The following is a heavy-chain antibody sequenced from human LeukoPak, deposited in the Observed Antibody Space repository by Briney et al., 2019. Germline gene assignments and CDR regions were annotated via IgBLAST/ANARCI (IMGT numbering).Heavy chain of an antibody. V-gene: IGHV3-30*02. CDR1: GFIFNSYG. CDR2: IRYDGSKK. D-gene: IGHD1-14*01. J-gene: IGHJ3*02. Sequence: GGSLRLSCAASGFIFNSYGMHWVRQAPGKGLEWVAFIRYDGSKKYYADSVKGRFTISRDNAKNSLYLQMNSLRAEDTAVYYCARVRSRNSRLDAFDIWGQGTMVTVSS. CDR3: ARVRSRNSRLDAFDI.